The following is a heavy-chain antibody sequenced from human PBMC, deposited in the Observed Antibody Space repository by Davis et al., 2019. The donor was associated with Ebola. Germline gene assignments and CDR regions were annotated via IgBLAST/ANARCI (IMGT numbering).Heavy chain of an antibody. CDR1: GGSISSAGYY. J-gene: IGHJ6*02. CDR2: IYYSGST. Sequence: SETLSLTCTVSGGSISSAGYYWSWIRQHPGKGLEWIGYIYYSGSTYYNPSLNSRVTISVDTSKNQFSLKLSSVTAADTAVYYCAREYYYHMDVWGQGTTVTVSS. CDR3: AREYYYHMDV. V-gene: IGHV4-31*03.